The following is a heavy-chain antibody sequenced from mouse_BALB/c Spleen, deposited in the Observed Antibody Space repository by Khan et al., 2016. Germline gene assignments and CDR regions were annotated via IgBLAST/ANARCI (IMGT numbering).Heavy chain of an antibody. D-gene: IGHD2-14*01. J-gene: IGHJ1*01. CDR1: GYTFTNYV. Sequence: VQLKQSGPEVVKPGASVKMSCKTSGYTFTNYVMHWVKQKPGQGLEWIGYINPNNDNTRYNEKFKGKATLTSDKSSSTVYMELSSLTSEDSAVXYSARDSTIADLYFDVWGAGTTVTVSS. CDR3: ARDSTIADLYFDV. CDR2: INPNNDNT. V-gene: IGHV1S136*01.